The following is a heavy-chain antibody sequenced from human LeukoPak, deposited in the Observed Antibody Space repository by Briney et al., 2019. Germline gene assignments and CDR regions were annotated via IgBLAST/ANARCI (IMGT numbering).Heavy chain of an antibody. CDR1: GFTFSSYS. CDR3: AKSFCGGRGPWSSTSCYGDYYYMDV. V-gene: IGHV3-21*01. J-gene: IGHJ6*03. D-gene: IGHD2-2*01. CDR2: ISSSSSYI. Sequence: PGGSLRLSCAASGFTFSSYSMNWVRKAPGKGLEWVSSISSSSSYIYYADSVKGRFTISRDNSKNTLYLQMNSLRAEDTAVYYCAKSFCGGRGPWSSTSCYGDYYYMDVWGKGTTVTVSS.